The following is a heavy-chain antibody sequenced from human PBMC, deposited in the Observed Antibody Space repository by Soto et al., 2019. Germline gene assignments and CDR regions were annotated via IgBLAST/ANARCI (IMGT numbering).Heavy chain of an antibody. Sequence: QVQLQQSGPRLVKPSETLSLTCTVSSGPDRSHNWCWIRQPPGRGLEWIGYVYYTGDTAYNPSLSGRVTLSADTSTNHISWTLNSVTAADTAVYYCGRQGIDLLRGLVDVWGQGNPVSVSS. CDR2: VYYTGDT. J-gene: IGHJ6*02. CDR1: SGPDRSHN. CDR3: GRQGIDLLRGLVDV. V-gene: IGHV4-59*08. D-gene: IGHD3-22*01.